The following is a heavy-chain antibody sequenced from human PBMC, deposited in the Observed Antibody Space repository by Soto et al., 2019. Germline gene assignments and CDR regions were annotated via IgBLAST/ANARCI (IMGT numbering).Heavy chain of an antibody. V-gene: IGHV3-33*01. Sequence: PGGSLRLSCAASGFAFSSYGMHWVRQAPGKGLEWVAVIWYDGSNKYYADSVKGRFTISRDNSKNTLYLQMNSLRAEDTAVYYCARDLSTPYYYYGMDVWGQGTTVTVSS. J-gene: IGHJ6*02. CDR3: ARDLSTPYYYYGMDV. D-gene: IGHD2-15*01. CDR1: GFAFSSYG. CDR2: IWYDGSNK.